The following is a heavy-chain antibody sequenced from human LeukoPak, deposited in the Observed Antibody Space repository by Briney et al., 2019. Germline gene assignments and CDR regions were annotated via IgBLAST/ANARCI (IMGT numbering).Heavy chain of an antibody. D-gene: IGHD6-19*01. CDR2: ISGSGGST. Sequence: GGSLRLSCAASGFTFSSYVMIWVRQAPGEGLEWVSSISGSGGSTYYADSVKGRFTISRDNSKNTLYLQMNSLRAEDTAVYYCAEEWYSSGRGDYWGQGTLVIVSS. V-gene: IGHV3-23*01. CDR3: AEEWYSSGRGDY. J-gene: IGHJ4*02. CDR1: GFTFSSYV.